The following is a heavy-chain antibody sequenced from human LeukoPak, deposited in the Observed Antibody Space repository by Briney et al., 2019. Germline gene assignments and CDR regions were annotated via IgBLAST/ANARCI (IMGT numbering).Heavy chain of an antibody. CDR3: AKDTDYGGAYYYYGMDV. CDR1: GFTFSNYR. D-gene: IGHD4-23*01. J-gene: IGHJ6*02. Sequence: GGSLRLSCAASGFTFSNYRMNWVRQAPGKGLEWVSSITSSSYIYYADSVKGRFTISRDNSKNTLYLQMNSLRAEDTAVYYCAKDTDYGGAYYYYGMDVWGQGTTVTVSS. V-gene: IGHV3-21*04. CDR2: ITSSSYI.